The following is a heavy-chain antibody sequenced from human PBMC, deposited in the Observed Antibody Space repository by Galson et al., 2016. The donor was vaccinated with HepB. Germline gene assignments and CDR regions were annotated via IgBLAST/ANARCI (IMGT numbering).Heavy chain of an antibody. Sequence: SLRLSCAASGFTFSRYGMHWVRQAPGKGLQWVAVISYDESNQSYGDSVKGRFTISRDNSKNTLYLQMHSLRVEDTAVYYCVARDGYTADYWGQGTLVTVSS. J-gene: IGHJ4*02. D-gene: IGHD5-24*01. CDR1: GFTFSRYG. CDR2: ISYDESNQ. V-gene: IGHV3-30*03. CDR3: VARDGYTADY.